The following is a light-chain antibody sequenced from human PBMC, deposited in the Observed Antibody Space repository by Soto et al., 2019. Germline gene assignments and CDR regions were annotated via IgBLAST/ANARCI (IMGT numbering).Light chain of an antibody. CDR1: GSDIAGYNY. J-gene: IGLJ1*01. V-gene: IGLV2-14*01. Sequence: QSALTQPASVSGSLGQSITISCTGTGSDIAGYNYISWYQQLPGKAPKLMIYEVTIRPSGISNRFSGSKSGNTASLTISGLQAEDEADYFCTSFTSTSSLYVFGTGTKVIVL. CDR2: EVT. CDR3: TSFTSTSSLYV.